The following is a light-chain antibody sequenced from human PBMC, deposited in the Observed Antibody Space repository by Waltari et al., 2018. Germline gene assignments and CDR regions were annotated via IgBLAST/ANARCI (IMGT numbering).Light chain of an antibody. CDR1: SSNIGSNT. Sequence: QSVLTQPPSASGTPGQRVTISCSGSSSNIGSNTVNWYQQLPGTAPKLLIYSNNQRPSGLPARFSGSRSGTSASLAISGLQSEDEADYHCAAWDDSLNGWVFGGGTKLTVL. V-gene: IGLV1-44*01. CDR2: SNN. J-gene: IGLJ3*02. CDR3: AAWDDSLNGWV.